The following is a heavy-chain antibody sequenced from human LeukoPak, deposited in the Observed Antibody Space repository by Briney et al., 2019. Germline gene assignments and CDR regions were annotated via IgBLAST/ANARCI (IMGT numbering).Heavy chain of an antibody. CDR2: ISYDGSNE. CDR3: AREIDSSGYYGWYFDL. Sequence: PGRSLRLSCAASAFTFSSYVMHWVRQAPGKGLEWVATISYDGSNEYYADSVKGRFTIARDNSKNALYLQMNSLRAADTAVYYCAREIDSSGYYGWYFDLWGRGTLATVSS. CDR1: AFTFSSYV. V-gene: IGHV3-30*04. D-gene: IGHD3-22*01. J-gene: IGHJ2*01.